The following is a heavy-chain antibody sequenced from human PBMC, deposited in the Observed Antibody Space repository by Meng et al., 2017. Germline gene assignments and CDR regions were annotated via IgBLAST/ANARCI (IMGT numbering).Heavy chain of an antibody. D-gene: IGHD6-13*01. V-gene: IGHV1-8*01. CDR1: GYTFTSYA. CDR2: MSPSSGNT. CDR3: ARYVAAAGVDY. J-gene: IGHJ4*02. Sequence: QVPLVHSGADVNKPGASVNVACNASGYTFTSYAITWVRQATGQGLEWMGWMSPSSGNTGYAQKFQGRVTMTRNTSISTAYMELSSLRSEDTAVYYCARYVAAAGVDYWGQGTLVTVSS.